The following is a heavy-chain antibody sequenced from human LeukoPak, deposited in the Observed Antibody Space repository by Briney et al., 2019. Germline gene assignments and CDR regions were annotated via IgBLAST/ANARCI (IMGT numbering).Heavy chain of an antibody. CDR1: GGSFSGYY. J-gene: IGHJ4*02. CDR3: ARVGGAAGQNFDY. V-gene: IGHV4-34*01. D-gene: IGHD6-13*01. CDR2: INHSGST. Sequence: PSETLSLTCAVYGGSFSGYYWSWIRQPPGKGLEWIGEINHSGSTNYNPSLKSRVTISVDTSKNQFSLKLSSVTAADTAVYYCARVGGAAGQNFDYWGQGTLVTVSS.